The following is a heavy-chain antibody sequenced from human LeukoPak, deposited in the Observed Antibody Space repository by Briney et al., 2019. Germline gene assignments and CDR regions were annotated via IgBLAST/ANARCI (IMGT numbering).Heavy chain of an antibody. D-gene: IGHD1-26*01. CDR1: GFTFTSYS. Sequence: GALRLSCAASGFTFTSYSMNWVRQAPGKGLEWVSTISGGGGSTYYADSVKGRFTISRDNSKNTLYLQVNSLRAEDTAVYYCAKGGKWDVTPFDYWGQGTLVTVSS. J-gene: IGHJ4*02. CDR2: ISGGGGST. CDR3: AKGGKWDVTPFDY. V-gene: IGHV3-23*01.